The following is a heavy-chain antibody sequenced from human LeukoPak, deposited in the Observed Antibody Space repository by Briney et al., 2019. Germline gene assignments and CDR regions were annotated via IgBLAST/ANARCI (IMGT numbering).Heavy chain of an antibody. CDR1: GFTFSSYW. CDR2: INSDGSST. D-gene: IGHD2-2*02. V-gene: IGHV3-74*01. CDR3: ARGDGVVVVPAAIDY. J-gene: IGHJ4*02. Sequence: GGSLRLSCAASGFTFSSYWMHWVRQAPGKGLVWVSRINSDGSSTSYADSVKGRFTISRDNAKNTMYLQMSSLRAEDTAVYYCARGDGVVVVPAAIDYWGQGTLVTVSS.